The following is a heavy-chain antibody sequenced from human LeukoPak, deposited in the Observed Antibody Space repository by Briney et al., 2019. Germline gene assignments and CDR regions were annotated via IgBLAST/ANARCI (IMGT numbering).Heavy chain of an antibody. V-gene: IGHV4-59*01. Sequence: ASETLSLTCTVSGGSISSYYWSWIRQPPGKGLEWIGYIYYSGSTNYKSSLKSRVTISVDTSKNQLSLKLSSVTAADTAVYYCARTTEGGYSNGYFYYYYMDVWGKGTTVTISS. CDR2: IYYSGST. CDR1: GGSISSYY. J-gene: IGHJ6*03. D-gene: IGHD4-11*01. CDR3: ARTTEGGYSNGYFYYYYMDV.